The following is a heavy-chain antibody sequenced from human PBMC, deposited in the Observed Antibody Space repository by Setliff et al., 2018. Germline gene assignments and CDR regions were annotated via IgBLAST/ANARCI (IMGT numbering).Heavy chain of an antibody. CDR2: IYYSGST. Sequence: SETLSLTCTVSGGSISSSSYYWGWIRQPPGKGLEWIGSIYYSGSTNYNPSLKSRVTISVDTSKNQFSLRLSSVTAADTAVYYCARGPIPPDSSGYYDSFDYWGQGTLVTVSS. CDR1: GGSISSSSYY. V-gene: IGHV4-39*07. D-gene: IGHD3-22*01. J-gene: IGHJ4*02. CDR3: ARGPIPPDSSGYYDSFDY.